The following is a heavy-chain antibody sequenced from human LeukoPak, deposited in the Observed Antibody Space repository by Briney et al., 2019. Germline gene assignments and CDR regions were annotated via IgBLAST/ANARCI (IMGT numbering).Heavy chain of an antibody. D-gene: IGHD3-16*01. J-gene: IGHJ6*03. CDR3: ARALGYYYYYYMDV. Sequence: GGSLRLSCAASGFTFSSYGMHWVRQAPGKGLEWVAVIWYDGSNKYYADSVEGRFTISRDNAKNSLYLQMNSLRAEDTAVYYCARALGYYYYYYMDVWGKGTTVTVSS. CDR1: GFTFSSYG. CDR2: IWYDGSNK. V-gene: IGHV3-33*03.